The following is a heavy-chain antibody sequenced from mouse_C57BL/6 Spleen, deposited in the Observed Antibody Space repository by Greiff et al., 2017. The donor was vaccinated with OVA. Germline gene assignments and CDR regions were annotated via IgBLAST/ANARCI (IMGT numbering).Heavy chain of an antibody. J-gene: IGHJ3*01. Sequence: VESGGGLVKPGGSLKLSCAASGFTFSSYTMSWVRQTPEKRLEWVATISGGGGNTYYPDSVKGRFTISRDNAKNTLYLQMSSLRSEDTALYYCARQGGNWDAWFAYWGQGTLVTVSA. D-gene: IGHD4-1*01. CDR2: ISGGGGNT. CDR3: ARQGGNWDAWFAY. CDR1: GFTFSSYT. V-gene: IGHV5-9*01.